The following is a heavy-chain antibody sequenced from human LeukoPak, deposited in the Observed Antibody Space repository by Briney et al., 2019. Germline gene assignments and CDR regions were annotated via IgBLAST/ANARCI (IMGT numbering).Heavy chain of an antibody. CDR2: FYYSGST. D-gene: IGHD3-10*01. J-gene: IGHJ6*04. Sequence: SETLSLTCTVSGGSISSYYWSWLRQPPGKGLEWIGYFYYSGSTNYNPSLKSRVTISVDTSKNQFSLKLSSVTAADTAVYYCARDAGYYGSGSLDVWGKGTTVTVSS. CDR3: ARDAGYYGSGSLDV. V-gene: IGHV4-59*01. CDR1: GGSISSYY.